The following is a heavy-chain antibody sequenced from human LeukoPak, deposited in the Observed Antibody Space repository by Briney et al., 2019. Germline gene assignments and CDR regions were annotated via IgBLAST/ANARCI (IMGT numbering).Heavy chain of an antibody. CDR1: GGSISSYH. J-gene: IGHJ4*02. V-gene: IGHV4-59*01. D-gene: IGHD2-15*01. CDR2: IYYSGST. Sequence: SETLSLTCTVSGGSISSYHWSWIRQPPGKGLECIGFIYYSGSTNYNPSLKSRVTISVDTSKNQFSLKLSSVTAADTAVYYCAKDLIGWSFDYWGQGTLVTVSS. CDR3: AKDLIGWSFDY.